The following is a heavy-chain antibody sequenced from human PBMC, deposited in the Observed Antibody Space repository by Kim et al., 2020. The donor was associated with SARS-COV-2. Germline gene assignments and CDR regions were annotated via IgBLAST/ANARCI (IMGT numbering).Heavy chain of an antibody. CDR3: AFLPDPELLGAFDI. V-gene: IGHV1-69*01. D-gene: IGHD2-15*01. J-gene: IGHJ3*02. Sequence: AQKFPGRVTITADESTSTAYMELSSLRSEDTAVYYCAFLPDPELLGAFDIWGQGTMVTVSS.